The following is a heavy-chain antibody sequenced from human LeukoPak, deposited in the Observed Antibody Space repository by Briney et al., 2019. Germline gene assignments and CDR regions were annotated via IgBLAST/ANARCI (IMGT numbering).Heavy chain of an antibody. Sequence: SQTLSLTCTVTDGSISDSYWGWIRQPPGKGLEWIGSIYYSERTYYNPSLKSRVTISIDTSKNQFSLKLSSVTAADTAVYYCARDRRSGYLTVQYFQHWGQGTLVTVSS. CDR2: IYYSERT. V-gene: IGHV4-39*07. CDR1: DGSISDSY. CDR3: ARDRRSGYLTVQYFQH. D-gene: IGHD3-22*01. J-gene: IGHJ1*01.